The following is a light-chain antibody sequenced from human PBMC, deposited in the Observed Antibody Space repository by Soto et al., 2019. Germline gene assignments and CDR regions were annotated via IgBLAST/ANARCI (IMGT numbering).Light chain of an antibody. CDR2: EVN. V-gene: IGLV2-8*01. J-gene: IGLJ2*01. CDR1: SSDVGGYNS. Sequence: QAVVTQPPSASGSPGQSVTISCTGTSSDVGGYNSVSWYQQHPGKAPKLMIYEVNKRPSGVPDRFSGSKSGNTASLTVSGLQAEDEAGYYCSSYAGSNNYVVFGGGTKVTVL. CDR3: SSYAGSNNYVV.